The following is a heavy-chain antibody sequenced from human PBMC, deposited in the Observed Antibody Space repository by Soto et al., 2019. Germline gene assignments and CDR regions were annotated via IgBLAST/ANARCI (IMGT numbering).Heavy chain of an antibody. CDR2: IYYSGST. J-gene: IGHJ4*02. Sequence: TLSLTCTVSGGSISSGDYYWSWIRQPPGKGLEWIGYIYYSGSTYYNPSLKSRVTISVDTSKNQFSLKLSSVTAADTAVYYCARYCSSTSCSAKYYFDYWGQGTLVTVSS. CDR1: GGSISSGDYY. D-gene: IGHD2-2*01. V-gene: IGHV4-30-4*01. CDR3: ARYCSSTSCSAKYYFDY.